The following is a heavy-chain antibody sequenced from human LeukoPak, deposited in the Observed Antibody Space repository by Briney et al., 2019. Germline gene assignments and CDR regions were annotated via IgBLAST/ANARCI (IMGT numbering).Heavy chain of an antibody. V-gene: IGHV4-30-2*01. CDR1: GGSISSGGYS. CDR2: IYHSGST. CDR3: ARGGIYDSSGYYQTTLFDY. Sequence: SETLSLTCAVSGGSISSGGYSWSWIRQPPGKGLEWIVYIYHSGSTYYNPSLKSRVTISVDRSKNQFSLKLSSVTAADTAVYYCARGGIYDSSGYYQTTLFDYWGQGTLVTVSS. D-gene: IGHD3-22*01. J-gene: IGHJ4*02.